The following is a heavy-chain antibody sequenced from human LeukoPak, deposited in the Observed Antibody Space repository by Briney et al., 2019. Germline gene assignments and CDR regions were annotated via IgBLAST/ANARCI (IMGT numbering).Heavy chain of an antibody. CDR2: ITQSGGTT. CDR1: GFTFSGYA. Sequence: PGGSLRLSCAASGFTFSGYAMSWVRQAPGKGLEWVSTITQSGGTTYYAGSVKGRFTISRDDSKNTLYLQMNSLRAGDTAVYYCTKEGDGSGYSYADYWGQGTLVTVSS. CDR3: TKEGDGSGYSYADY. D-gene: IGHD3-22*01. V-gene: IGHV3-23*01. J-gene: IGHJ4*02.